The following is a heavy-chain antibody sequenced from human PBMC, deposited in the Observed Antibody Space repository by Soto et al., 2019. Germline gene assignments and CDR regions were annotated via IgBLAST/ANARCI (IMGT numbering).Heavy chain of an antibody. CDR3: ARLAYYCSGGSCYLDWFDP. V-gene: IGHV4-39*01. D-gene: IGHD2-15*01. CDR1: GGSISSSSYY. J-gene: IGHJ5*02. CDR2: IYYSGST. Sequence: SETLSLTCTVSGGSISSSSYYWGWIRQPPGKGLEWIGSIYYSGSTYYSPSLKSRVTISVDTSKNQFSLKLSSVTAADTAVYYCARLAYYCSGGSCYLDWFDPWGQGTLVTVSS.